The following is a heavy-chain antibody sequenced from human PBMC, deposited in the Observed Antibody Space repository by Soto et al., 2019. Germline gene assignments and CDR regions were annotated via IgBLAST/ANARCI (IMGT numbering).Heavy chain of an antibody. V-gene: IGHV3-23*01. J-gene: IGHJ3*02. CDR1: GLNFISYA. Sequence: GVSMRLSCAAAGLNFISYARSWVRQATGKGLEWVSAISGSGGSTYYADSVKGRFTISRDNSKNTLYLQMNSLRAEDTAVYYCAKDSDIVVVPAVPSYAFDIWGQGTMVTVSS. D-gene: IGHD2-2*01. CDR3: AKDSDIVVVPAVPSYAFDI. CDR2: ISGSGGST.